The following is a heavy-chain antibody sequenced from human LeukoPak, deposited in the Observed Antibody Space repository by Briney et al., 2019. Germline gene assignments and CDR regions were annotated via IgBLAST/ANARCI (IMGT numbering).Heavy chain of an antibody. CDR3: ARGGVYSSGSYYLYYFDY. Sequence: GRTLRLSCAASGFTFSSNAMHWVRQAPGKGLEWVAVIWYDGSNTYYADSVKGRFTISRDNSKNTLYLQMNSLRAEDTAVYYCARGGVYSSGSYYLYYFDYWGQGTLVTVSS. CDR2: IWYDGSNT. D-gene: IGHD6-19*01. CDR1: GFTFSSNA. J-gene: IGHJ4*02. V-gene: IGHV3-30*19.